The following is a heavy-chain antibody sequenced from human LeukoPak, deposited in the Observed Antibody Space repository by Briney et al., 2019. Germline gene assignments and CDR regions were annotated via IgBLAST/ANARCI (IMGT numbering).Heavy chain of an antibody. CDR3: AKDRIAVAGTNDY. CDR1: GFTFSSYG. D-gene: IGHD6-19*01. V-gene: IGHV3-30*02. CDR2: IRYDGSNK. Sequence: GGSLRLYCAGSGFTFSSYGMQWVRRAPGKGLEWVAFIRYDGSNKYYADSVKGRFTISRDNSKNTLYLQMNSLRAEDTAVYYCAKDRIAVAGTNDYWGQGTLVTVSS. J-gene: IGHJ4*02.